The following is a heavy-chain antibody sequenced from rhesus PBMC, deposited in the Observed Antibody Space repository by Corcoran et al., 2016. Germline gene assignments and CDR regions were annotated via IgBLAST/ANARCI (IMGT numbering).Heavy chain of an antibody. J-gene: IGHJ4*01. D-gene: IGHD5-12*01. Sequence: EVQLVETGGGLVQPGGSLKLSCAASGFTFSNYGMSWVRQAPGKGLEWVSAINSGGGSTFYADSVKGRFTISRDKSKNTLYLHINSLRAEDTAVYYCATDQSGYSYSFVGCWGQGVLVTVSP. CDR1: GFTFSNYG. CDR2: INSGGGST. V-gene: IGHV3S5*01. CDR3: ATDQSGYSYSFVGC.